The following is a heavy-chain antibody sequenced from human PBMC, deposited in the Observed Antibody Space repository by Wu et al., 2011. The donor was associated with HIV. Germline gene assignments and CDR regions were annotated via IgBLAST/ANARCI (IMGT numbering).Heavy chain of an antibody. J-gene: IGHJ6*03. V-gene: IGHV1-69*14. D-gene: IGHD2-2*01. Sequence: QVQLVQSGAAVKKPGSSVKVSCKASGGTFNSYGITWVRQAPGQGLEWMGGIIPIFGTANYAQKFQGRVTITADKSATTVYMELRSLRSEDTAVYYCARSGVSAEYYFYYMNVWGKGTTVTVSS. CDR2: IIPIFGTA. CDR3: ARSGVSAEYYFYYMNV. CDR1: GGTFNSYG.